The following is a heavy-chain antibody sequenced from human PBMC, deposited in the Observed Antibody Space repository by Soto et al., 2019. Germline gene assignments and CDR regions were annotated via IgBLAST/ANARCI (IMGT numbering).Heavy chain of an antibody. J-gene: IGHJ6*03. CDR2: INHSGST. Sequence: WETLSLTCAVYGGSFSGYYWSWIRQPPGKGLEWIGEINHSGSTNYNPSLKSRVTISVDTSKNQFSLKLSSVTAADTAVYYCARIVVVARSLLRRGDYNDVWGKGTTVTVSS. CDR1: GGSFSGYY. D-gene: IGHD3-22*01. CDR3: ARIVVVARSLLRRGDYNDV. V-gene: IGHV4-34*01.